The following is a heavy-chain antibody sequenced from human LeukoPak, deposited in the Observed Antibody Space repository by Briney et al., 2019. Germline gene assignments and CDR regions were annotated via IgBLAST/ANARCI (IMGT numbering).Heavy chain of an antibody. CDR2: IYSGGST. CDR1: GFIVSSNY. D-gene: IGHD4-17*01. Sequence: GGSLRLSCAASGFIVSSNYMSWVRQAPGKGLEWVSVIYSGGSTYYADSVKGRFTISRHNSKNTLYLQMNSLRAEDTAVYYCARGDYGDYVGGYYYYGMDVWGQGTTVTVSS. J-gene: IGHJ6*02. V-gene: IGHV3-53*04. CDR3: ARGDYGDYVGGYYYYGMDV.